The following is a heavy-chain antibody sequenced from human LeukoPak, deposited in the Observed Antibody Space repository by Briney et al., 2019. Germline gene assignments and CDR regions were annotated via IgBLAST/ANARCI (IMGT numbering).Heavy chain of an antibody. D-gene: IGHD6-19*01. CDR1: GFTFGGYL. J-gene: IGHJ4*02. V-gene: IGHV3-49*03. CDR2: ISGGTT. CDR3: SRGSGWLSVY. Sequence: GRSLRLSCTASGFTFGGYLMSWFRQAPGKGLEWIGFISGGTTEYAASVKGRFTISRDDSTSIAYLQMNSLTTEDTAVYYCSRGSGWLSVYWGQGTLVTVSS.